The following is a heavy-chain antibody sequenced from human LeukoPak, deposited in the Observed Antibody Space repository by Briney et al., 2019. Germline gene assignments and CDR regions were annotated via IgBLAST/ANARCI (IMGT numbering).Heavy chain of an antibody. D-gene: IGHD1-26*01. CDR2: ISSSSRDI. J-gene: IGHJ4*02. V-gene: IGHV3-21*01. CDR3: VREAAATLFDY. CDR1: GFTFSSYT. Sequence: GGSLRLSCAASGFTFSSYTMNWVRQAAGKGLEGVAAISSSSRDIFYADSVKGRFSISRDNTQNSLSLQMSSLKAEDTAVYYCVREAAATLFDYWGQGTLVTVSS.